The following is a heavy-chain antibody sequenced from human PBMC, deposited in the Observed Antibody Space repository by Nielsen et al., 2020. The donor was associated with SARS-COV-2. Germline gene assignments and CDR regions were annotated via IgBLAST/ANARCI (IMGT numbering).Heavy chain of an antibody. CDR3: AKGFYDSSGPY. CDR2: ISWNSGSI. CDR1: GFTFDDYA. Sequence: GGSLRLSCAASGFTFDDYAMHWVRPAPGKGLEWVSGISWNSGSIGYADSVKGRFTISRDNAKNSLYLQMNSLRAEDTALYYCAKGFYDSSGPYWGQGTLVTVSS. D-gene: IGHD3-22*01. J-gene: IGHJ4*02. V-gene: IGHV3-9*01.